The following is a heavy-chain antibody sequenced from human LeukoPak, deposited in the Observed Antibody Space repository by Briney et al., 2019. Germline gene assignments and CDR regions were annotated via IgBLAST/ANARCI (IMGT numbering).Heavy chain of an antibody. CDR1: EFTFSSYE. J-gene: IGHJ4*02. D-gene: IGHD3-3*01. V-gene: IGHV3-48*03. CDR3: ARVPRSTRIPIFR. CDR2: ISSSGDAI. Sequence: GSLRLSCAASEFTFSSYEMNWVRQAPGKGLEWGSYISSSGDAIYYAGSVKGRFTISRDNAKSSLYLQMNSLRAEDTAVYYCARVPRSTRIPIFRWGQGTLVTVSS.